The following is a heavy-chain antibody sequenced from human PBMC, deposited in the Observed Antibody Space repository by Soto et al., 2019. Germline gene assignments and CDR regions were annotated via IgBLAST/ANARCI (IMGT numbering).Heavy chain of an antibody. J-gene: IGHJ4*02. CDR2: IYYSGST. D-gene: IGHD1-26*01. CDR1: GGSINSYY. V-gene: IGHV4-59*01. CDR3: ARRYGGNFDY. Sequence: SETLSLTCPVSGGSINSYYWSWIRQPPGKGLEWIGYIYYSGSTNYNPSLKSRVTISVDTSKNQFSLKLRSVTGADTAVYYCARRYGGNFDYWGQGTLVTVSS.